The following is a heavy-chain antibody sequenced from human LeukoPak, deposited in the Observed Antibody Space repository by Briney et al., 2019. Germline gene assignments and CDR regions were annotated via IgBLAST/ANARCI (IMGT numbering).Heavy chain of an antibody. CDR3: ARTILRLGELSFDY. CDR2: IHHSGST. CDR1: GGSFRGYY. V-gene: IGHV4-34*01. Sequence: SETLSLTCAVYGGSFRGYYWTWIRQPPGKGLEWIGEIHHSGSTNYNPSLKSRVTISVDTSKNQFSLKLSSVTAADTAVYYCARTILRLGELSFDYWGQGTLVTVSS. J-gene: IGHJ4*02. D-gene: IGHD3-16*02.